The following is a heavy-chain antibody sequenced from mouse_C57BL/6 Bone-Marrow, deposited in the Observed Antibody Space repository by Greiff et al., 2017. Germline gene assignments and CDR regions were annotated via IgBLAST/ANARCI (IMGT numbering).Heavy chain of an antibody. Sequence: QVQLQQPGAELVMPGASVKLSCKASGYTFTSYWMHWVKQRPGQGLEWIGEIDPSDSYTNYNQKFKGKSTLTVDKSSSTAYMQLSSLTSEDSAVYYCARGIRHTVVAPSFDYWGQGTTLTVSS. V-gene: IGHV1-69*01. CDR3: ARGIRHTVVAPSFDY. D-gene: IGHD1-1*01. CDR1: GYTFTSYW. CDR2: IDPSDSYT. J-gene: IGHJ2*01.